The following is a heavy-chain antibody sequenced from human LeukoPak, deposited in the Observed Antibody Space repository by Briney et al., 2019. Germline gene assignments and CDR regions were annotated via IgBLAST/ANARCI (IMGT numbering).Heavy chain of an antibody. Sequence: GRSLRLSCAASGFLFSRYGLHWVRQDPGKGLVWVAVISYDGRNKYYADSVKGRFTISRDNSKNTLHLQMNSLRPADTAVYYCAKLWNEVGTTIYWGQGTLVTVSS. J-gene: IGHJ4*02. D-gene: IGHD1-26*01. CDR2: ISYDGRNK. V-gene: IGHV3-30*18. CDR1: GFLFSRYG. CDR3: AKLWNEVGTTIY.